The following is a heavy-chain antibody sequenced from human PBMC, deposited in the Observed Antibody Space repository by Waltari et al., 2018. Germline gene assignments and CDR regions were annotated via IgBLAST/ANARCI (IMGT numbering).Heavy chain of an antibody. J-gene: IGHJ6*03. CDR3: ARWGASDTQAKQQLVRDYYYMDV. D-gene: IGHD6-13*01. CDR1: GGSISSYY. V-gene: IGHV4-4*07. CDR2: IYTSGST. Sequence: QVQLQESGPGLVKPSETLSLTCTVSGGSISSYYWSWIRQPAGKGLEWIGRIYTSGSTNYNPSLKSRVTMSVDTSKNQFSLKLSSVTAADTAVYYCARWGASDTQAKQQLVRDYYYMDVWGKGTTVTVSS.